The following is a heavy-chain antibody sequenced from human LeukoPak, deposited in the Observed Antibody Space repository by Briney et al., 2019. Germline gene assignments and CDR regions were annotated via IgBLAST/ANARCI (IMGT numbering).Heavy chain of an antibody. CDR2: IYYSGST. Sequence: SETLSLTCTVSGGSISSYYWSWIRQPPGKGLEWIGYIYYSGSTNYNPSLKSRVTISVDTSKNQFSLKLSSVTAADTAVYYCASNPLAYYYYYYGMDVWGQGTTVTVSS. CDR1: GGSISSYY. J-gene: IGHJ6*02. CDR3: ASNPLAYYYYYYGMDV. V-gene: IGHV4-59*12.